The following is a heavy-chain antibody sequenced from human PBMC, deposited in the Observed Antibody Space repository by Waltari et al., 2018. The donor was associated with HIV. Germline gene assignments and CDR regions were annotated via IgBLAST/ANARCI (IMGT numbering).Heavy chain of an antibody. D-gene: IGHD4-17*01. CDR2: ISWNSGTI. J-gene: IGHJ2*01. CDR3: AKDKRSGYGGNSVWYFDL. V-gene: IGHV3-9*01. Sequence: EVQLVASGGGLVQPGRSLRLSCATSGFPFHAFAMHWVRQAPGKGLEWVSGISWNSGTIGYADSVKGRFTISRDNAKNSLYLQMNSLRAEDTALYYCAKDKRSGYGGNSVWYFDLWGRGTLVTVSS. CDR1: GFPFHAFA.